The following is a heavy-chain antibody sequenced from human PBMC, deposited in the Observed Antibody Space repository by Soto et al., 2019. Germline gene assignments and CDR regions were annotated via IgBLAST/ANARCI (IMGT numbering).Heavy chain of an antibody. CDR2: ISSSSSTI. Sequence: EVQVVESGGGLVQPGGSLRLSCAASGFTFSGYSMNWVRQAPGKGLEWVSYISSSSSTIDYADSVKGRFTISRXXAKNXLXXXXXXLRAEDTAVYYCARRGGSGWYTYFDYWGQGSLVTVSS. D-gene: IGHD6-19*01. J-gene: IGHJ4*02. V-gene: IGHV3-48*01. CDR3: ARRGGSGWYTYFDY. CDR1: GFTFSGYS.